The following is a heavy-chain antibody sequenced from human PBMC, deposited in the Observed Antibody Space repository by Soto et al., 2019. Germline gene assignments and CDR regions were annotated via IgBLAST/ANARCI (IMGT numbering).Heavy chain of an antibody. Sequence: SETLSLTCIVSGESISSSSYYWGWIRQPPGKGLEWIGSIYYSGRTYYNPSFKSRVTISIDTSKNRFSLKLSSVTATDTAVYYCARQRTTVVTQAYFDHWGQGALVTVSS. D-gene: IGHD2-21*02. CDR3: ARQRTTVVTQAYFDH. V-gene: IGHV4-39*01. CDR1: GESISSSSYY. J-gene: IGHJ4*02. CDR2: IYYSGRT.